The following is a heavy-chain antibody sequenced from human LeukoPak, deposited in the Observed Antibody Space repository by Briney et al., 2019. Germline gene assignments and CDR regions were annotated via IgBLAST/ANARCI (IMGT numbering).Heavy chain of an antibody. CDR3: ATAPYDSRGIFDY. CDR1: GFTFDDYA. Sequence: GGSLRLSCAASGFTFDDYAMHWVRQAPGKGLECVSLISWDGDSTYYADSVKGRFTISRDNNKNSLYLQMKSLRTEDTALYYCATAPYDSRGIFDYWGQGTLVTVSS. CDR2: ISWDGDST. J-gene: IGHJ4*02. D-gene: IGHD3-22*01. V-gene: IGHV3-43D*03.